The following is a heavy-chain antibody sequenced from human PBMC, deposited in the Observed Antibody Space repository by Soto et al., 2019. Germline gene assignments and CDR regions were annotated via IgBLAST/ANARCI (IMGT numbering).Heavy chain of an antibody. CDR2: SFYRGST. V-gene: IGHV4-39*01. Sequence: QLQLQESGPGLVKPSETLSLTCTVSGGSISSRSHYWGWIRQSPGKHLEWIGSSFYRGSTHYNPSLQTRVTISVDTSKNPDSLKLYSVTAADTAVYYCATADGFGVVTPFFEYWGQGILVTVSS. J-gene: IGHJ4*02. CDR1: GGSISSRSHY. D-gene: IGHD3-3*01. CDR3: ATADGFGVVTPFFEY.